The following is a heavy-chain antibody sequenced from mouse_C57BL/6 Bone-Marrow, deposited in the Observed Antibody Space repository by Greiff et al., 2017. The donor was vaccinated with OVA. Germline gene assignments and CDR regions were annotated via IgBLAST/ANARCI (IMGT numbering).Heavy chain of an antibody. J-gene: IGHJ1*03. CDR3: ARFPYGNYVDWYFDV. D-gene: IGHD2-1*01. CDR1: GYTFTSYW. Sequence: VQLQQPGAELVKPGASVKLSCKASGYTFTSYWMHWVKQRPGQGLEWIGMIHPNSGSTNYNEKFKSKATLTVDKSSSTAYMQLSSLTSEDSAVYYCARFPYGNYVDWYFDVWGTGTTVTVSS. V-gene: IGHV1-64*01. CDR2: IHPNSGST.